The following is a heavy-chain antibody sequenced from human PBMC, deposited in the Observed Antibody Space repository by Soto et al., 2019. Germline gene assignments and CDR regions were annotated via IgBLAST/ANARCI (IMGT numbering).Heavy chain of an antibody. V-gene: IGHV3-23*01. CDR1: GFTFSSYA. D-gene: IGHD6-19*01. CDR2: ISGSGGST. CDR3: AKEQPPVIAVAGPIRGYFDY. Sequence: GGSLRLSCAASGFTFSSYAMSWVRQAPGKGLEWVSAISGSGGSTYYADSVKGRFTISRGNSKNTLYLQMNSLRAEDTAVYYCAKEQPPVIAVAGPIRGYFDYWGQGTLVTVSS. J-gene: IGHJ4*02.